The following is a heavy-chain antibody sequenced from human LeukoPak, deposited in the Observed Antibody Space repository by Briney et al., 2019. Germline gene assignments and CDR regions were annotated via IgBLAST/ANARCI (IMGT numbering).Heavy chain of an antibody. CDR2: INPNSGGT. CDR3: AREMAARQREGYYFDY. V-gene: IGHV1-2*06. CDR1: GYTFTGYY. D-gene: IGHD5-24*01. J-gene: IGHJ4*02. Sequence: ASVKVSCKASGYTFTGYYMHWVRQAPGQGLEWMGRINPNSGGTNYAQKFQGRVTMTRDTSISTAYMELSRLRSDDTAVYYCAREMAARQREGYYFDYWGQGTLVTVSS.